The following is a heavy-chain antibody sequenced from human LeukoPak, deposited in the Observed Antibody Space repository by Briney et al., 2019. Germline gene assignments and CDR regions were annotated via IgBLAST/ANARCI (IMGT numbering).Heavy chain of an antibody. CDR1: GFTFSSYA. CDR2: ISGSGSDT. CDR3: AKCSATCYANAFDI. Sequence: PGGSLRLSCAASGFTFSSYAMSWVRQAPGKGLEWVSAISGSGSDTEYADSVKGRFTISRDNSKTTLYLQMSSLRVEDTAVYYCAKCSATCYANAFDIWGQGTMVTVCS. D-gene: IGHD2-2*01. V-gene: IGHV3-23*01. J-gene: IGHJ3*02.